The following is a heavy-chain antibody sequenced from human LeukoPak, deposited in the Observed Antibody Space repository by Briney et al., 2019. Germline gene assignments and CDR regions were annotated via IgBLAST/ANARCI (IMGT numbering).Heavy chain of an antibody. CDR2: IGVGGDT. Sequence: GGSLRLPCVASGFNFTKNDMHWVRQTTKRGLEWVSAIGVGGDTYYADPVKGRFTISRENGKNSVYLQMNSLRAGDTAVYFCAKAFDYNGLRGEGGSFDCWGQGALVTVSS. CDR1: GFNFTKND. D-gene: IGHD4-11*01. J-gene: IGHJ4*02. V-gene: IGHV3-13*01. CDR3: AKAFDYNGLRGEGGSFDC.